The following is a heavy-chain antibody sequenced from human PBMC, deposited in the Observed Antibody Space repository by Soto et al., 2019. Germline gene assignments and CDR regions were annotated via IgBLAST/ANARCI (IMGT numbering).Heavy chain of an antibody. Sequence: EVQLVQSGAEVKKPGESLRISCKGSGYSFTSYWISWVRQMTGKGLEWMGRIDPSDSYINYSPSFQGHVTISADKSISTAYLQWSSLKASDTAMFYCARRAKDSTGWVTIDSWGQGTLVTFSS. J-gene: IGHJ4*02. CDR2: IDPSDSYI. D-gene: IGHD6-19*01. CDR3: ARRAKDSTGWVTIDS. CDR1: GYSFTSYW. V-gene: IGHV5-10-1*01.